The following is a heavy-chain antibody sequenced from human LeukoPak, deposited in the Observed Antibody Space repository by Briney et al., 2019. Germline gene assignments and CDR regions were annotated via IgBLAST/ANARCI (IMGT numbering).Heavy chain of an antibody. V-gene: IGHV3-23*01. CDR1: GFTFSSYA. CDR3: AKSGGLRPPPTTYFDY. CDR2: ISGSGGST. J-gene: IGHJ4*02. Sequence: PGGSLRLSCAASGFTFSSYAMSWVRQAPGKGLEWVSAISGSGGSTYYADSVKGRFTISRDNSKNTLYLQMNSLRAEDTAVYYCAKSGGLRPPPTTYFDYWGQGTLVTVSS. D-gene: IGHD5-12*01.